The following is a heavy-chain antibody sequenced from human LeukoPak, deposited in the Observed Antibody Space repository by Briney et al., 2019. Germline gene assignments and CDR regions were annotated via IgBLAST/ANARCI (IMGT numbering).Heavy chain of an antibody. D-gene: IGHD5-24*01. J-gene: IGHJ3*02. Sequence: PSETLSLTCAVSDGPFGGYYWTWIRQPPGEGPEWIGEINHLGNTNYNPSLKSRVTISVDTSKNQFSLKLSSVAAADTAVYYCARRMFRWLHNFNAFDIWGQGTMVTVSS. CDR1: DGPFGGYY. CDR2: INHLGNT. V-gene: IGHV4-34*01. CDR3: ARRMFRWLHNFNAFDI.